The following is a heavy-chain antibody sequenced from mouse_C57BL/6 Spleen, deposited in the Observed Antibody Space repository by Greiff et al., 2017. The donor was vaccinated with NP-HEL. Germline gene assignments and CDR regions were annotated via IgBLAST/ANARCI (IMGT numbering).Heavy chain of an antibody. Sequence: QVQLKESGPELVKPGASVKLSCKASGYTFTSYDINWVKQRPGQGLEWIGWIYPGDGSTKYNEKFKGKATLTVDTSSSTTYMELHSLTSEDSAVYFCASSEAYYSAHWYFDVWGTGTTVTVSS. CDR1: GYTFTSYD. V-gene: IGHV1-85*01. J-gene: IGHJ1*03. D-gene: IGHD2-12*01. CDR3: ASSEAYYSAHWYFDV. CDR2: IYPGDGST.